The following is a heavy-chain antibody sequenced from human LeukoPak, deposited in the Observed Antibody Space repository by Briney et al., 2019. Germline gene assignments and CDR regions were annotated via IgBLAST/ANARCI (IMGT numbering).Heavy chain of an antibody. J-gene: IGHJ5*02. D-gene: IGHD2-15*01. V-gene: IGHV4-59*08. CDR1: GGSISSYY. CDR2: IYYSGST. Sequence: SETLSLTCTVSGGSISSYYWSWIRQPPGKGLEWIGYIYYSGSTNYNPSLKSRVTISVDTSKNQFSLKLSSVTAADTAVYYCASSADLNWFDPWGQGTLVTVSS. CDR3: ASSADLNWFDP.